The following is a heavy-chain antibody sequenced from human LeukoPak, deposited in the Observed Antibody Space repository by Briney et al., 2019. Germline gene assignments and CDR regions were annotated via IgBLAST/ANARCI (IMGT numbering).Heavy chain of an antibody. CDR1: GYSISSGYY. V-gene: IGHV4-38-2*01. J-gene: IGHJ4*02. CDR3: AQTGNFDY. Sequence: SETLSLTCAVSGYSISSGYYWGWIRQPPGKGLEWIGSIYHSGSTYYNPSLKRRVTISVDTSKNQFSLKLSSVTAADTAVYYCAQTGNFDYWGQGTLVTVSS. CDR2: IYHSGST. D-gene: IGHD7-27*01.